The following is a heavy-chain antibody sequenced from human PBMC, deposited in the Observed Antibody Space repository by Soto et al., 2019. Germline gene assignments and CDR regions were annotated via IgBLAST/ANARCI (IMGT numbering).Heavy chain of an antibody. CDR3: AKDMRYSSSWYYFDY. Sequence: GGSLRLSCAASGFTFDDYAMHWVRQAPGKGLEWVSGISWNSGSIGYADSVKGQFTISRDNAKNSLYLQMNSLRAEDTALYYCAKDMRYSSSWYYFDYWGQGTLVTVSS. D-gene: IGHD6-13*01. CDR1: GFTFDDYA. V-gene: IGHV3-9*01. J-gene: IGHJ4*02. CDR2: ISWNSGSI.